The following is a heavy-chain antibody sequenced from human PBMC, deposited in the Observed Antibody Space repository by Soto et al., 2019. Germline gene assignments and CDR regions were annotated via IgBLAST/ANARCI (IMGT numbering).Heavy chain of an antibody. V-gene: IGHV3-33*01. D-gene: IGHD3-9*01. CDR1: GFTFSSYG. CDR3: ARGTFGYFDWLLYGMDV. CDR2: IWYDGSNK. J-gene: IGHJ6*02. Sequence: PGGSLRLSCAASGFTFSSYGMHWVRQAPGKGLEWVAVIWYDGSNKYYADSVKGRFTISRDNSKNTLYLQMNSLRAEDTSVYYCARGTFGYFDWLLYGMDVWGQGTTVTVSS.